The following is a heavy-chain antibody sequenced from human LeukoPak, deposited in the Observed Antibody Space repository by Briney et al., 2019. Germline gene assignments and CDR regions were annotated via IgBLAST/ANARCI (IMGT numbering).Heavy chain of an antibody. CDR1: GFTFSDHY. J-gene: IGHJ4*02. Sequence: GGSLRLSCAASGFTFSDHYMDWVRQAPGKGLEWVGRTRNKANSYTTEYAASVKGRFTISRDDSKNSLYLQMNSLKTEDTAVYYCARVGRGPSDYWGQGTLVTVSS. V-gene: IGHV3-72*01. CDR2: TRNKANSYTT. D-gene: IGHD1-26*01. CDR3: ARVGRGPSDY.